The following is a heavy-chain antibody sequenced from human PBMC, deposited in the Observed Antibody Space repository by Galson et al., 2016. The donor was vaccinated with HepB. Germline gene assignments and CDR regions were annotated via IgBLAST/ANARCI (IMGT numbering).Heavy chain of an antibody. Sequence: SETLSLTCAVFGGSFSGYYWSWTRQPPGKGLEWIEEIDHSGSTNYNPSLKSRVTISVDTSKNQFSLQLSSVTAADTAVYYCARGLLGGGATWGQGTLVTVSS. V-gene: IGHV4-34*01. J-gene: IGHJ5*02. CDR3: ARGLLGGGAT. CDR2: IDHSGST. CDR1: GGSFSGYY. D-gene: IGHD3-16*01.